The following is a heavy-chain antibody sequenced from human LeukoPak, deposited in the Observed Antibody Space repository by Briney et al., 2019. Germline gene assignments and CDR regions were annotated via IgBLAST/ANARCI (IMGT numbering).Heavy chain of an antibody. CDR1: GYTLTGYY. Sequence: GASVKVSCKASGYTLTGYYMFWVRQAPGQGLEWMGWINPNTGATKYAQDFQGRVTLTRDTSISTTFMELSSLRSDDTAFYYCARDERFCNGDNHYPDLGYWGQGTLVTVSS. V-gene: IGHV1-2*02. J-gene: IGHJ4*02. CDR3: ARDERFCNGDNHYPDLGY. D-gene: IGHD2-15*01. CDR2: INPNTGAT.